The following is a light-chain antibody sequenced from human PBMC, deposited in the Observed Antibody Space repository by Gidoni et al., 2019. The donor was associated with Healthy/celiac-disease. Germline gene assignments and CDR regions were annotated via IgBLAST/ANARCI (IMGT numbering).Light chain of an antibody. CDR2: EGS. Sequence: QSALTQPASVSGSPGQSITISCTGTRSDVGSYNLVSWYQQHPGKAPKLMIYEGSKRPSGVSNRFSGAKSGNTASLTISGLQAEDEADYYGCSYEGSSTLVFGGGTKLTVL. V-gene: IGLV2-23*01. J-gene: IGLJ2*01. CDR1: RSDVGSYNL. CDR3: CSYEGSSTLV.